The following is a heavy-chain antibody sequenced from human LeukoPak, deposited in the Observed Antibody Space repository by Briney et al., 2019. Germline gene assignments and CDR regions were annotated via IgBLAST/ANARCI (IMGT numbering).Heavy chain of an antibody. Sequence: PSETLSLTCTVSGGSISSYYWSWIRQPAGKGREWIGRIYTSGSTNYNPSLKSRVTMSVDTSKNQFSLKLSSVTAADTAVYYCAREGYSISWYEGGWFDPWGQGTLVTVSS. V-gene: IGHV4-4*07. D-gene: IGHD6-13*01. CDR2: IYTSGST. J-gene: IGHJ5*02. CDR1: GGSISSYY. CDR3: AREGYSISWYEGGWFDP.